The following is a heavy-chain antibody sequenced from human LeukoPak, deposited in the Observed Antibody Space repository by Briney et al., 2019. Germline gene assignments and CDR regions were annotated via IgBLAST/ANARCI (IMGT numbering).Heavy chain of an antibody. Sequence: SETLSLTCAVSGGSISSGGYSWSWIRQPPGEGLEWIGYIYHSGSTYYNPSLKSRVTISVDRSKNQFSLKLSSVTAADTAVYYCARETFDGGFDYWGQGTLVTVSS. J-gene: IGHJ4*02. CDR2: IYHSGST. D-gene: IGHD3-9*01. CDR3: ARETFDGGFDY. CDR1: GGSISSGGYS. V-gene: IGHV4-30-2*01.